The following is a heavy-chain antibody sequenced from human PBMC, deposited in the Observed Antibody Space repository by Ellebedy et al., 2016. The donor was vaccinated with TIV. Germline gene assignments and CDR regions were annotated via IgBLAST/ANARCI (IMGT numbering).Heavy chain of an antibody. CDR2: ISFSGST. D-gene: IGHD3-22*01. V-gene: IGHV4-59*08. CDR3: NRGGYELWNWFDP. CDR1: GGSISPYY. J-gene: IGHJ5*02. Sequence: MPSETLSLTCTVSGGSISPYYWSWIRQPPRKGLEWIGYISFSGSTNYNPSLKSRVTISVDTSKNQFSLKLSSVTAADTAVYYCNRGGYELWNWFDPWGQGTLVTVSS.